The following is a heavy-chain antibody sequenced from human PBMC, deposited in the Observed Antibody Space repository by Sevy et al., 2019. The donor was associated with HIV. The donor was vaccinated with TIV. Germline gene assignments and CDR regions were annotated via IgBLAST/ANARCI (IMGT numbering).Heavy chain of an antibody. CDR3: RYSYGPFDY. Sequence: GGSLRLSCAASGFTSSNAWMSWVRQAPGKGLEWVGRIKSKTDGGTTDYAAPVKGRFTISRDDSKNTLFLQMNSLKTEDTAVYYCRYSYGPFDYWGQGTLVTVSS. D-gene: IGHD5-18*01. CDR2: IKSKTDGGTT. V-gene: IGHV3-15*01. J-gene: IGHJ4*02. CDR1: GFTSSNAW.